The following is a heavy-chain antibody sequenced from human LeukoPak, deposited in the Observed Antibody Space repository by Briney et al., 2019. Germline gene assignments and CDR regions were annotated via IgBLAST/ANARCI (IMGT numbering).Heavy chain of an antibody. Sequence: PGGSLRLSCAASGFTFRSYWMHWVRQAPGKGLVWVSGIVGDGSAASYADSVKGRFTISRDNAKNTLYLQMNSLRVEDMAVYYCAELTSMVEQYWGQGTLVTVSS. CDR1: GFTFRSYW. CDR2: IVGDGSAA. CDR3: AELTSMVEQY. J-gene: IGHJ4*02. D-gene: IGHD3-10*01. V-gene: IGHV3-74*01.